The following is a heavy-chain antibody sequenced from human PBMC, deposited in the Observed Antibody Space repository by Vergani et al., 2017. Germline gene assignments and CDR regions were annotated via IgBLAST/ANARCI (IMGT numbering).Heavy chain of an antibody. D-gene: IGHD3/OR15-3a*01. CDR2: ISAYNGNT. CDR1: GYTFTSYG. J-gene: IGHJ6*02. CDR3: AAGGGSHGSSWTAARGDYYGMDV. Sequence: QVQLVQSGAEVKKPGASVKVSCKASGYTFTSYGISWVRQAPGQGLEWMGWISAYNGNTNYAQKLQGRVTMTTDTSTSTAYMELRGLRSDDTAVYYCAAGGGSHGSSWTAARGDYYGMDVWGQGTTVTVSS. V-gene: IGHV1-18*01.